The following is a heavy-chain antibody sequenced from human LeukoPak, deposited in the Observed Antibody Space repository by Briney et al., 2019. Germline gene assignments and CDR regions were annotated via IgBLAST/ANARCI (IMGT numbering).Heavy chain of an antibody. CDR2: IYYSGST. CDR3: ARHSDYYDSSGYRY. Sequence: SETLSLTCTVSGGSISSSSYYWGCIRQPPGKGLECIGSIYYSGSTYYNPSLKSRVTISVDTSKNQFSLKLSSVTAADTAVYYCARHSDYYDSSGYRYWGQGTLVTVSS. J-gene: IGHJ4*02. V-gene: IGHV4-39*01. D-gene: IGHD3-22*01. CDR1: GGSISSSSYY.